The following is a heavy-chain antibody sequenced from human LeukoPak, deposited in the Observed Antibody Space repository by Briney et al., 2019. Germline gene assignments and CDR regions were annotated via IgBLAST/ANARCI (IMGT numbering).Heavy chain of an antibody. D-gene: IGHD2-2*01. CDR3: ARGGPAAIPYYYYYYMDV. CDR1: GGSISSGSYY. J-gene: IGHJ6*03. V-gene: IGHV4-61*02. CDR2: NYTSGST. Sequence: SETLSLTCTVSGGSISSGSYYWSWIRQPAGKGLEWIGRNYTSGSTNYNPSLKSRVTISVDTSKNQFSLKLSSVTAAATAVYYCARGGPAAIPYYYYYYMDVWGKGTTVTVSS.